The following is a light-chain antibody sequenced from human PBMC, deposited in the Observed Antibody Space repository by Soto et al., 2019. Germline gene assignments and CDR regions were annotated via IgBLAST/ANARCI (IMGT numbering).Light chain of an antibody. J-gene: IGKJ3*01. V-gene: IGKV3-20*01. CDR2: GTS. CDR1: QSVSSKY. CDR3: QQYGSSLFT. Sequence: DIVLTQSPGTLSLSPGERATLSCRASQSVSSKYLAWYQQKPGQAPRVLIYGTSIRPSGVPERFSGGGSGTDFNLTITRLEPEDFAVYYCQQYGSSLFTFGPGTKVDFK.